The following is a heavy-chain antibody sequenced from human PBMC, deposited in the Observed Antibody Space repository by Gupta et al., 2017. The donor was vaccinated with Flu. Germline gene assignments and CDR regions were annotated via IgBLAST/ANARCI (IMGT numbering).Heavy chain of an antibody. Sequence: SCAASGFTFSTFGMNWVRQAPGKGREWRSFVTSRGDAMYYADSVRGRFTISRDNAKNSLYLRLSSLRAEDTAVYYCGRDGDKRIDDGGQGTLVTVSS. J-gene: IGHJ4*02. D-gene: IGHD1-1*01. CDR3: GRDGDKRIDD. V-gene: IGHV3-48*01. CDR2: VTSRGDAM. CDR1: GFTFSTFG.